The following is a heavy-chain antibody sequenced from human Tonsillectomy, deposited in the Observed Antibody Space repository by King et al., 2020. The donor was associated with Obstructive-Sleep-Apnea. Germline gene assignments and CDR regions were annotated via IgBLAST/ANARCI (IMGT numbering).Heavy chain of an antibody. CDR1: GFTFSSYG. J-gene: IGHJ3*02. CDR2: IWYDGSNK. D-gene: IGHD2-21*02. CDR3: AIDRGDYNSGDAFYI. V-gene: IGHV3-33*01. Sequence: VQLVESGGGVVQPGRSLRLSCAASGFTFSSYGMHWVRQAPGKGLEWVAVIWYDGSNKYYADSVKGRFTISRDNSKNTLYRQMNSLRAEDTAVYYCAIDRGDYNSGDAFYIWGHGTIGTVS.